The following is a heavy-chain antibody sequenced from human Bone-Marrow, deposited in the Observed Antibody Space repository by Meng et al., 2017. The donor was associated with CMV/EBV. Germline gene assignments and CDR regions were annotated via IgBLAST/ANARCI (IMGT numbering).Heavy chain of an antibody. V-gene: IGHV3-11*04. J-gene: IGHJ5*02. CDR2: ISSSGSNI. CDR3: ARVKGSSSWYRVNWFDP. Sequence: GGSLRLSCAASGFTFSDYYMSWIRQAPGKGLEWVSYISSSGSNIYYADSVKGRFTITRDNAKNSLYLQMNSLRAEDTAVYYCARVKGSSSWYRVNWFDPWGQGTLVTVSS. CDR1: GFTFSDYY. D-gene: IGHD6-13*01.